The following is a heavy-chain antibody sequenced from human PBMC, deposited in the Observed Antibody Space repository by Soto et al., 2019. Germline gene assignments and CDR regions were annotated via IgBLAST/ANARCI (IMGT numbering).Heavy chain of an antibody. J-gene: IGHJ3*02. CDR2: ISSSSSYI. CDR3: ARVTTVHDACDI. D-gene: IGHD4-17*01. CDR1: GFTFSSYS. V-gene: IGHV3-21*01. Sequence: GGSLRLSCAASGFTFSSYSMNWVRQAPGKGLEWVSSISSSSSYIYYADSVKGRFTISRDNAKNSLYLQMNSLRAEDTAVYYCARVTTVHDACDIWGQGTMVTVSS.